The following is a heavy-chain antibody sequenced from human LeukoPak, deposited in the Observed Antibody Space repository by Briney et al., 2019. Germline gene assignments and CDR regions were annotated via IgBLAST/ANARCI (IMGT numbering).Heavy chain of an antibody. Sequence: GGSLRLSCVASGFTLSGHSMNWVRQTPGTGLEGVWYISSSGTIEFDADSVKGRFAISKENGKNALYLQMNSLRAEDTAVYDCARDSGRYCTIDSCYTDFDYWGRGDLVSVSS. V-gene: IGHV3-48*04. J-gene: IGHJ4*01. CDR1: GFTLSGHS. CDR2: ISSSGTIE. CDR3: ARDSGRYCTIDSCYTDFDY. D-gene: IGHD2-2*02.